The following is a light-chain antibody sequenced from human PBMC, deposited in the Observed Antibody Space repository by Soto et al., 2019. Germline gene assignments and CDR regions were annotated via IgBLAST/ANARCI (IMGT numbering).Light chain of an antibody. CDR2: EVS. J-gene: IGLJ3*02. CDR3: SSYTRRSTRV. CDR1: SSDVGGYNY. Sequence: QSALTQPASVSGSPGQSITISCTGTSSDVGGYNYVSWYQQHPGKAPKLMIYEVSNRPSGVSNRFSGSKSGNTASLTISGLPAEDEADYYCSSYTRRSTRVFGGGTKLTVL. V-gene: IGLV2-14*01.